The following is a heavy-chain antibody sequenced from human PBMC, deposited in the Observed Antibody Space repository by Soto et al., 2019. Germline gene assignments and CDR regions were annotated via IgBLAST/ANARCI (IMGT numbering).Heavy chain of an antibody. CDR2: VYYTGTT. D-gene: IGHD2-8*02. V-gene: IGHV4-59*01. CDR1: VFSIIGSY. CDR3: ERPVAATGAHIDY. Sequence: SETRSLACSVSVFSIIGSYWGWIRQSPGKGLEWLGYVYYTGTTNYSPSLRSRVSISVDTSKNEFSLRLSSVTAADTAVYFCERPVAATGAHIDYWGQRTQVTVSS. J-gene: IGHJ4*02.